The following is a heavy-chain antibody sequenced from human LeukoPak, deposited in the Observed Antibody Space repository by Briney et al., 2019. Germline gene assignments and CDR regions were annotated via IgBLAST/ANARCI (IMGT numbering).Heavy chain of an antibody. CDR2: MYYSGIT. D-gene: IGHD2-21*02. J-gene: IGHJ3*02. Sequence: SETLSLTCTVSGGSISSYYWSWIRHPPGKGLKWIGYMYYSGITNYNPSLKSRVTISVDTSKNQFSLQLSSVTAADTAVYYCAREGLCGGDCYRDAFDIWGQGTMVTVSS. V-gene: IGHV4-59*01. CDR3: AREGLCGGDCYRDAFDI. CDR1: GGSISSYY.